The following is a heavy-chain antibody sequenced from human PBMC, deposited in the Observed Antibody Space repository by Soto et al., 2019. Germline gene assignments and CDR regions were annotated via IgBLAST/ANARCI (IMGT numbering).Heavy chain of an antibody. CDR2: IIPILGIA. D-gene: IGHD5-12*01. CDR3: AREGRDGYNYYYFDY. Sequence: QVQLVQSGAEVKKPGSSVKVSCKASGGTFSSYTISWVRQAPGQGLEWMGRIIPILGIANYAQKFQGRVTSTADKSTSTAYMELSSLRSEDTAVYYCAREGRDGYNYYYFDYWGQGTLVTVSS. J-gene: IGHJ4*02. V-gene: IGHV1-69*08. CDR1: GGTFSSYT.